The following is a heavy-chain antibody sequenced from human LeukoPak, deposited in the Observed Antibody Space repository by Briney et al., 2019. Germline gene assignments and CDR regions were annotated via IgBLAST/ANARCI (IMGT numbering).Heavy chain of an antibody. D-gene: IGHD3-3*01. CDR1: GGSISSYY. CDR3: ARNVLRFLEWNPWAFDI. V-gene: IGHV4-4*07. Sequence: PSETLSLTCTVSGGSISSYYWSWIRQPAVKGLEWIGRIYTSGSTNYNPSLKSRVTMSVDTSKNQFSLKLSSVTAADTAVYYCARNVLRFLEWNPWAFDIWGQGTMVTVSS. J-gene: IGHJ3*02. CDR2: IYTSGST.